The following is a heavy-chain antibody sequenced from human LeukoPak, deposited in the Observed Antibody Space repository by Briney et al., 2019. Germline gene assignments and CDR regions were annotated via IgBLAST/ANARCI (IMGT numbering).Heavy chain of an antibody. CDR3: AKATTISAAGSHFVY. V-gene: IGHV3-23*01. Sequence: GGSLRLSCAASGFTFNNYAMSWVRQAPGKGLEWVSVISGSGGSTYYADSVKGRFTISRDNSKNTLYLQMNSLRAEDTAVFYCAKATTISAAGSHFVYWGQGTLVTVSS. J-gene: IGHJ4*02. D-gene: IGHD6-13*01. CDR1: GFTFNNYA. CDR2: ISGSGGST.